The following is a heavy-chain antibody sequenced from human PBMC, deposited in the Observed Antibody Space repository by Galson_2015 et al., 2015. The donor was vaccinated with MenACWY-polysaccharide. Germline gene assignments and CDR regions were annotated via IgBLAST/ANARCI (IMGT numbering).Heavy chain of an antibody. V-gene: IGHV6-1*01. D-gene: IGHD1-26*01. CDR1: GDSVSSDSAA. CDR2: TYYRSKWNN. Sequence: CAISGDSVSSDSAAWNWIRESPSRDLEWLGRTYYRSKWNNDYAVSVKGRITITPDTSNNQVSLQLLSVTPEDTGIYFCAREPKQLPSPYSYYLLMDVWGKGTAVSVSS. CDR3: AREPKQLPSPYSYYLLMDV. J-gene: IGHJ6*03.